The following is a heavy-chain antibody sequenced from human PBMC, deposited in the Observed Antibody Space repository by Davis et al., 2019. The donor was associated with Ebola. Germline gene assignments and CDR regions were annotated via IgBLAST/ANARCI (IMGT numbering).Heavy chain of an antibody. CDR1: GFSFSSSA. V-gene: IGHV3-23*01. CDR3: ASHDSSGYPFDY. J-gene: IGHJ4*02. Sequence: GESLKISCAASGFSFSSSAMTWVRQAPGKGLEWVSVISGSDDTIFYADSVKGRFTISRDNAKNSLYLQMNSLRAEDTAVYYCASHDSSGYPFDYWGQGTLVTVSA. D-gene: IGHD3-22*01. CDR2: ISGSDDTI.